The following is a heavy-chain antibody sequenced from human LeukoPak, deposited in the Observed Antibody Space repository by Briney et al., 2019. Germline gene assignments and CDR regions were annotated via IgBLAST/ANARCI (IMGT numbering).Heavy chain of an antibody. CDR3: ARDLAQVAGTDY. V-gene: IGHV1-69*13. J-gene: IGHJ4*02. Sequence: ASVKVSCKASGGSCCVISWVRRAPGQGLEWMGGIIPIFGTANYAQKFQGRVTITADESTSTAYMELSSLRSEDTAVYYCARDLAQVAGTDYWGQGTLVTVSS. CDR1: GGSCCV. CDR2: IIPIFGTA. D-gene: IGHD6-19*01.